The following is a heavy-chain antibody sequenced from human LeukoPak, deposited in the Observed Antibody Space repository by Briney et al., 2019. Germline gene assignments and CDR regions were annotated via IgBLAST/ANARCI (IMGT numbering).Heavy chain of an antibody. J-gene: IGHJ2*01. CDR2: ISAYNGNT. V-gene: IGHV1-18*01. D-gene: IGHD3-22*01. CDR3: ARYLTYYYDSSGKRYFDL. Sequence: GASVMVSCKASGYTFTSYGISWVRQAPGQGLEWMGWISAYNGNTNYAQKLQGRVTMTTDTSTSTAYMELRSLRSDDTAVYYCARYLTYYYDSSGKRYFDLWGRGTLVTVSS. CDR1: GYTFTSYG.